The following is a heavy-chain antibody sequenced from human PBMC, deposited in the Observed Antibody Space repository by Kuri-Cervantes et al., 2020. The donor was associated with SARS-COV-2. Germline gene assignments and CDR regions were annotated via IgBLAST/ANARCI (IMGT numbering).Heavy chain of an antibody. CDR1: GFTFSSYE. CDR2: VSSSGSTI. CDR3: ARGRGTATLDIVLMVYASQDWFDP. V-gene: IGHV3-48*03. J-gene: IGHJ5*02. D-gene: IGHD2-8*01. Sequence: GGSLRLSCAASGFTFSSYEMNWVRQAPGKGLEWVSYVSSSGSTIYYADSVKGRFTISRDNARNSLYLQMNSLRADDTAVYYCARGRGTATLDIVLMVYASQDWFDPWGQGTLVTVSS.